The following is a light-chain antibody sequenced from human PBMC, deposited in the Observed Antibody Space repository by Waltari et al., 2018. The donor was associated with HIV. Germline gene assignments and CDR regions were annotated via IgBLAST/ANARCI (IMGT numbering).Light chain of an antibody. J-gene: IGLJ2*01. V-gene: IGLV1-47*01. CDR3: ASWDDSLGGYWI. CDR1: TSNIGSNY. CDR2: MND. Sequence: QSVVTQPPSASGTLGQRVTISCSGGTSNIGSNYVYWYQPLPGTSPKLLIYMNDERPSGVPDRSSGSKSGTSASLAIRGLRSEDEADYYCASWDDSLGGYWIFGGGTNLTVL.